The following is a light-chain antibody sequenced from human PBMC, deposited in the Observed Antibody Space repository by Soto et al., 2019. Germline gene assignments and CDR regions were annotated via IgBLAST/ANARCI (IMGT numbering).Light chain of an antibody. Sequence: DIQMTQSPSSLSASVGDRVTITCRASQSISSYLNWYQQKPGKAPKVLIYAASSLQSRVPSRLSGSGSGTDFTLINSSLQPEDYATYYCQQSYSTPYTFGQGTKLEIK. J-gene: IGKJ2*01. CDR2: AAS. CDR3: QQSYSTPYT. CDR1: QSISSY. V-gene: IGKV1-39*01.